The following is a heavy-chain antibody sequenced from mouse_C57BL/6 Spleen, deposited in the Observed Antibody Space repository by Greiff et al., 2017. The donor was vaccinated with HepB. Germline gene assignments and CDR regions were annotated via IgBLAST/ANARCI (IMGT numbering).Heavy chain of an antibody. D-gene: IGHD4-1*01. Sequence: EVHLVESGGGLVKPGGSLKLSCAASGFTFSDYGMHWVRQAPEKGLEWVAYISSGSSTIYYADTVKGRFTISRDNAKNTLFLQMTSLRSEDTAMYYCAREGNWDYAMDYWGQGTSVTVSS. V-gene: IGHV5-17*01. CDR1: GFTFSDYG. CDR2: ISSGSSTI. CDR3: AREGNWDYAMDY. J-gene: IGHJ4*01.